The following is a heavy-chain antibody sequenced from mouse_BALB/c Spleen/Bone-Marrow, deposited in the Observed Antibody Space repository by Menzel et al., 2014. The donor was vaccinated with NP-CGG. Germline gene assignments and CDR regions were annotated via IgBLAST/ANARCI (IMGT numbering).Heavy chain of an antibody. CDR2: IRNKANGYTT. CDR1: GFTFTDYY. V-gene: IGHV7-3*02. CDR3: ARDENVGIYWYFDV. Sequence: EVMLVESGGGLVQPGGSQRLSCAASGFTFTDYYLSWVRQPPGKALEWSGFIRNKANGYTTYYSASVKGRFTISRDNSQSILYLQMNTLRAEDSATYYCARDENVGIYWYFDVWGAGTTVTVSS. J-gene: IGHJ1*01.